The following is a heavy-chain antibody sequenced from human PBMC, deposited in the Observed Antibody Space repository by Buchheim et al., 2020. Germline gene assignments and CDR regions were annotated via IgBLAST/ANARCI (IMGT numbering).Heavy chain of an antibody. V-gene: IGHV3-74*02. Sequence: EVQLVESGGGLVKPGGSLRLSCAASGFTFSSYSMNWVRQAPGKGLEWVSHINSDGGTTNYADSVKGRVTISRDNAKSTLYLQMSSLRAEDTAVYYCARGRGVGLELRAVDYWGQGTL. CDR2: INSDGGTT. J-gene: IGHJ4*02. CDR1: GFTFSSYS. CDR3: ARGRGVGLELRAVDY. D-gene: IGHD1-7*01.